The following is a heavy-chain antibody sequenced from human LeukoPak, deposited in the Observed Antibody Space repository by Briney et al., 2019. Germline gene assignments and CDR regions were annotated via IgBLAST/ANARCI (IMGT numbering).Heavy chain of an antibody. Sequence: GGSLRLSCAASGFTLGRYWMHWFRQAPGTGLVWVARSNSDGKITDYADSVRGRFTTSRDNTKNTVYLQMSSLRAEDTGVYYCARDHHDFWSGYPNYWGPGTLVTVSS. J-gene: IGHJ4*02. D-gene: IGHD3-3*01. CDR3: ARDHHDFWSGYPNY. V-gene: IGHV3-74*01. CDR2: SNSDGKIT. CDR1: GFTLGRYW.